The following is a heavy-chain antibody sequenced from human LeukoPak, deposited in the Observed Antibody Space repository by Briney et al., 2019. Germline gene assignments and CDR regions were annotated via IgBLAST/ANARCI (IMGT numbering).Heavy chain of an antibody. CDR3: ARALSLYDYIWGSYRWDYYMDV. CDR1: GGSFSGYY. CDR2: INHSGST. D-gene: IGHD3-16*02. Sequence: SETLSLTCAVYGGSFSGYYWSWIRQPPGKGLEWIGEINHSGSTNYNPSLKSRVTISVDTSKNQFSLKLSSVTAADTAVYYCARALSLYDYIWGSYRWDYYMDVWGKGTTVTVSS. V-gene: IGHV4-34*01. J-gene: IGHJ6*03.